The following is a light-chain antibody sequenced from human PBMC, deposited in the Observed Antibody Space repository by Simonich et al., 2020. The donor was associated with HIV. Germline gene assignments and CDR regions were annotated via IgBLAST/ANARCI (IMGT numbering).Light chain of an antibody. CDR1: KSVSSRY. J-gene: IGKJ2*01. Sequence: EIVLTQSPGTLSLSPGERATLSCRASKSVSSRYLSWYQQKPGLTPRLLIYDASSRATGIPDRFSGSGSGTDFTLTITRLEPEDFAVYYCQQYGSSPYTFGQGTKLEIK. V-gene: IGKV3D-20*01. CDR2: DAS. CDR3: QQYGSSPYT.